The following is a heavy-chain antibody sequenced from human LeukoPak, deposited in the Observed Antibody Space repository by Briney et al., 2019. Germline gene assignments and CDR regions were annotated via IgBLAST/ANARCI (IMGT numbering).Heavy chain of an antibody. J-gene: IGHJ4*02. CDR3: ARAIMVRGATDY. CDR1: GITFSSYA. D-gene: IGHD3-10*01. V-gene: IGHV3-30-3*01. Sequence: PGGSLRLSCAVSGITFSSYALHWVRQAPGKGLEWVAVISYDGSNKYHADYVKGRFTISRDNSKNTLYLQMNSLRDEDTAVYYCARAIMVRGATDYWGQGTLVTVSS. CDR2: ISYDGSNK.